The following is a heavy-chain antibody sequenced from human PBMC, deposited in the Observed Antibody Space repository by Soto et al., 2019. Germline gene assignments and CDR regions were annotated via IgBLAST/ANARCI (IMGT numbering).Heavy chain of an antibody. CDR2: NYYSGIT. CDR1: GTSISSHSYY. Sequence: SETLSLTCTVHGTSISSHSYYWTWIRQHPGKGLEWIGYNYYSGITYYNPSLKSRVTISLDTSKNQFSLKLSSVTAADTAVYYCARGSSIAGLYYGMDVWGQGTTVT. CDR3: ARGSSIAGLYYGMDV. V-gene: IGHV4-31*03. D-gene: IGHD6-6*01. J-gene: IGHJ6*02.